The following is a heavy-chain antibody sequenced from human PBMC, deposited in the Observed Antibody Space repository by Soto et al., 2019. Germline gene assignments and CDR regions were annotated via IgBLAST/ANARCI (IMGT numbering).Heavy chain of an antibody. CDR1: GGTFSSHA. Sequence: QVQLVQSGAEVKKPGSLVKVSCKVSGGTFSSHAINWLRQAPGQGLEWMGVIIPVTDTPNNAEKFQGRVTITAEKSTTTVYMELSSLTFDDTAVYFCARGNKGPGHYGPGSQGWYGPWGQGTLVTVSS. J-gene: IGHJ5*02. CDR2: IIPVTDTP. CDR3: ARGNKGPGHYGPGSQGWYGP. V-gene: IGHV1-69*06. D-gene: IGHD3-10*01.